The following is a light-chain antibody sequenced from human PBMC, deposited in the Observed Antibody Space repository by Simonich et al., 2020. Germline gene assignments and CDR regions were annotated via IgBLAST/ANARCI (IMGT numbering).Light chain of an antibody. CDR1: QSLVPSYGNTY. V-gene: IGKV2-30*02. J-gene: IGKJ5*01. CDR3: MQGTHWPPIT. CDR2: KVS. Sequence: DVVMTQSPLSLPVTLGQPASISCRSSQSLVPSYGNTYLNWFQQRPGQSPRRLICKVSNRDSGVPNKFSGSGSGTDFTLKISRVEAEDVGVYYCMQGTHWPPITFGQGTRLEIK.